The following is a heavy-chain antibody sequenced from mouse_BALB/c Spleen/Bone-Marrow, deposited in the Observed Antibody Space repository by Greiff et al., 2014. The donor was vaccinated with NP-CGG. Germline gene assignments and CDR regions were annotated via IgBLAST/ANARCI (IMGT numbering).Heavy chain of an antibody. CDR2: ISSGGSYT. D-gene: IGHD1-1*01. Sequence: EVMLVESGGGLVKPGGSLKLSCAASGFTFSTYAMSWVRQTPEKRLEWVATISSGGSYTYYPDSVKGRFTISRDNAKNTLYLQMSSLRSEDTAMYYRARITTVVATGDYWGQGTTLTVSS. CDR1: GFTFSTYA. V-gene: IGHV5-9-1*01. CDR3: ARITTVVATGDY. J-gene: IGHJ2*01.